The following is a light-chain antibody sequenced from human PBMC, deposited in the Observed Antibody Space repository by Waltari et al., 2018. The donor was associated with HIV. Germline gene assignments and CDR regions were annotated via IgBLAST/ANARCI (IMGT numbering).Light chain of an antibody. J-gene: IGKJ4*01. CDR2: WAS. V-gene: IGKV4-1*01. CDR3: QQYSATPLT. CDR1: QSVFSSSNDNNF. Sequence: EIVMTQSPDSLAVSLGERATINCTSSQSVFSSSNDNNFLALDQQKPGQPPKLIIYWASTREFGVPDRFSGSGSGTDFTLTISSLQSEDVAVYFCQQYSATPLTFGGGTKVEIK.